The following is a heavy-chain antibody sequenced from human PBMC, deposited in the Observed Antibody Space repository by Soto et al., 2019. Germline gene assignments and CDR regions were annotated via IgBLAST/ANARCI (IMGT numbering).Heavy chain of an antibody. V-gene: IGHV4-30-2*01. D-gene: IGHD6-6*01. J-gene: IGHJ4*02. Sequence: QLQLQESGSGLVKPSQTLSLTCAVSGGPISSGGYSWSWLRQPPGKGLEWIRYIYHSGSTYYNPSRKSRVTISVDGSKNQFSLKLSSVTAADTAVYYCVGGIAARRLGYWGQGTLVTVSS. CDR2: IYHSGST. CDR1: GGPISSGGYS. CDR3: VGGIAARRLGY.